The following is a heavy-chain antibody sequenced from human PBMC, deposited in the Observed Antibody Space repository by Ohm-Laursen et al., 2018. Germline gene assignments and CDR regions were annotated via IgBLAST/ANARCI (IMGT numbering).Heavy chain of an antibody. V-gene: IGHV3-33*08. CDR2: IWYDGSNK. D-gene: IGHD5-24*01. CDR1: GFTFSSYG. Sequence: SLRLSCAATGFTFSSYGMHWVRQAPGKGLEWVAVIWYDGSNKYYADSVKGRFTISRDNSKNTLYLQMNSLRAEDTAVYYCARAGHVEVATLGAFDIWGHGTMVTVSS. CDR3: ARAGHVEVATLGAFDI. J-gene: IGHJ3*02.